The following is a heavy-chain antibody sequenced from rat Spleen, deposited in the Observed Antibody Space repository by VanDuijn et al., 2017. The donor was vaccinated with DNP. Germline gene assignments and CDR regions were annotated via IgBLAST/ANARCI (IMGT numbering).Heavy chain of an antibody. Sequence: EVQLVESGGGLVQPGRSLKVSCAVSGFTFSNYDMAWVRQAPTKGLEWVATISTSGVTTFYRDSVKGRFIVSRDNAKSTLYLQMNSLRSEDMATYYCVRWNSGHFDYWGQGVMVTVSS. CDR3: VRWNSGHFDY. J-gene: IGHJ2*01. D-gene: IGHD4-3*01. CDR2: ISTSGVTT. V-gene: IGHV5-25*01. CDR1: GFTFSNYD.